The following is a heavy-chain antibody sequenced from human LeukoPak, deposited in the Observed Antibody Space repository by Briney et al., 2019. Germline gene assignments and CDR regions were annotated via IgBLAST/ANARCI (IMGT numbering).Heavy chain of an antibody. J-gene: IGHJ3*02. V-gene: IGHV3-21*01. CDR1: GFTFSSYS. D-gene: IGHD2-2*01. Sequence: GGSLRLSCAASGFTFSSYSMNWVRQAPGKGLEWVSSISSSSSYIYYADSVKGRFTISRDNAKNSLYLQMNSLRAEDTAVYYCASYDIVVVPAAGNAFDIWGQGTMVTVPS. CDR3: ASYDIVVVPAAGNAFDI. CDR2: ISSSSSYI.